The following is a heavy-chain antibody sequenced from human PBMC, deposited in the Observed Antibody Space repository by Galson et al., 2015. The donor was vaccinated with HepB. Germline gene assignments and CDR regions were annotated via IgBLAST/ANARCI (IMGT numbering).Heavy chain of an antibody. CDR2: IIPIFGTA. CDR3: ARGKRTLRFLEWLYYFDY. CDR1: GGTFSSYA. D-gene: IGHD3-3*01. J-gene: IGHJ4*02. V-gene: IGHV1-69*13. Sequence: SVKVSCKASGGTFSSYAISWVRQAPGQGLEWMGGIIPIFGTANYAQKFQGRVTITADESTSTAYMELSSLRSEDTAVYYCARGKRTLRFLEWLYYFDYWGQGTLVTVSS.